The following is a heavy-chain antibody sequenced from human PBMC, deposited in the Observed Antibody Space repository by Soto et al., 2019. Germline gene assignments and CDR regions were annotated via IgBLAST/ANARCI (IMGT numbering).Heavy chain of an antibody. CDR2: ISAYNGDT. Sequence: QVQLLQSGAEVKKPGASVKVSCTASGYTFTNYGITWVRQAPGQGLEWMGWISAYNGDTHYTQRLQGRVTMTTGTSTSTADMGLRGLTSDDTAVYYCARVRQLVVYFYYYMDVWGKGSTVTVSS. V-gene: IGHV1-18*01. D-gene: IGHD6-6*01. CDR1: GYTFTNYG. J-gene: IGHJ6*03. CDR3: ARVRQLVVYFYYYMDV.